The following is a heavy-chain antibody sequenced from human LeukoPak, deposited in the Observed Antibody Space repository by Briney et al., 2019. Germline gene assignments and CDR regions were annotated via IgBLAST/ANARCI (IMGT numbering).Heavy chain of an antibody. J-gene: IGHJ6*03. CDR1: GYTFSSYA. CDR2: ISGSGGST. V-gene: IGHV3-23*01. Sequence: GGSLRLSCAASGYTFSSYAMSWVRQAPGKGLEWVSAISGSGGSTYYADSVKGRFTISRDNSKNALYLQMNSLRAEDTAVDYCAKVIEGYCSSTSCHTFYYYYMDVWGKGTTVTVSS. D-gene: IGHD2-2*02. CDR3: AKVIEGYCSSTSCHTFYYYYMDV.